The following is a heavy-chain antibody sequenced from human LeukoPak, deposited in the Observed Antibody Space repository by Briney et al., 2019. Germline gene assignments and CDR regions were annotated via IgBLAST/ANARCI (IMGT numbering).Heavy chain of an antibody. Sequence: GGSLRLSCAASGFTFSSYAMTWVRQAPGKGLEWVSYIRSSSTTIYYADSVKGRFTISGDNAKNSLYLQMNSLRAEDTAVYYCARAKRNGFDIWGQGTMVTVSS. V-gene: IGHV3-48*01. CDR3: ARAKRNGFDI. CDR2: IRSSSTTI. J-gene: IGHJ3*02. CDR1: GFTFSSYA.